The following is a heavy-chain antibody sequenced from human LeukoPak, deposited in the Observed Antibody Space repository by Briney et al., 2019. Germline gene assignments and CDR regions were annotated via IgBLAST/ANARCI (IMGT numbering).Heavy chain of an antibody. V-gene: IGHV4-59*01. D-gene: IGHD5-24*01. J-gene: IGHJ4*02. Sequence: PSETLSLTCTVSGGSITTYYWSWIRQPPEKELEWIGYIYYSGSTNYSPSLKSRVTISVDTSKNQFSLKLRSVTAADTAVYYCARLSPDGYNYFDFWGQGTLVTVSS. CDR1: GGSITTYY. CDR3: ARLSPDGYNYFDF. CDR2: IYYSGST.